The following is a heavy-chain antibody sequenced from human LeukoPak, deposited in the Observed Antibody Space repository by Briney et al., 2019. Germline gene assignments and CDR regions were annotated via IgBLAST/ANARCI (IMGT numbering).Heavy chain of an antibody. J-gene: IGHJ4*02. CDR1: GGSFSGYY. V-gene: IGHV4-34*01. CDR3: ARGRIVATHFDY. CDR2: INHSGST. Sequence: SETLSLTCAVYGGSFSGYYWSWIRQPPGKGLEWIGEINHSGSTNYNPSLTSRVAISVDTSKNQFSLKLSSVTAADTAVYYCARGRIVATHFDYWGQGTLVTVSS. D-gene: IGHD5-12*01.